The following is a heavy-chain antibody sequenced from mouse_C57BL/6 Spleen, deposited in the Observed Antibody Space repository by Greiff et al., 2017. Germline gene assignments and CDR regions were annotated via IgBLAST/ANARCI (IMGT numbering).Heavy chain of an antibody. CDR3: ARDDYDSFDY. Sequence: VQVVESGPELVKPGASVKISCKASGYAFSSSWMNWVKQRPGKGLEWIGRIYPGDGDTNYNGKFKGKATLTADKSSSTAYMQLSSLTSEDSAVYFCARDDYDSFDYWGQGTTLTVSS. CDR2: IYPGDGDT. V-gene: IGHV1-82*01. J-gene: IGHJ2*01. CDR1: GYAFSSSW. D-gene: IGHD2-4*01.